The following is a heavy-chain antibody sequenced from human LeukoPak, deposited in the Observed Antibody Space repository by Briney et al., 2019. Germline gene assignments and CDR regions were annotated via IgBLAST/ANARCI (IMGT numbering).Heavy chain of an antibody. V-gene: IGHV4-30-2*01. Sequence: PSETLSLTCAVSGGSMSSGSFSWSWIRQPPGKGLEWIVYIFHSGSTSYNPSLKSRVTISVDTSKNQFSLKLSSVTAADTAVYYCARGRVELRRRSFDYWGQGTLVTVSS. D-gene: IGHD2-21*01. CDR3: ARGRVELRRRSFDY. CDR2: IFHSGST. CDR1: GGSMSSGSFS. J-gene: IGHJ4*02.